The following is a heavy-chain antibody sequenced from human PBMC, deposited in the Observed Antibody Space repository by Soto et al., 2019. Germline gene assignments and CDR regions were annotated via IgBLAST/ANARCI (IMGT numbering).Heavy chain of an antibody. J-gene: IGHJ6*02. Sequence: ASVKVSCKASGYTFTSYGISWVRQAPGQGLEWMGWISAYNGNTNYAQKLQGRVTMTTDTSTSTAYMELRSLRSDDTAVYYCARDPKYNWNYVDYYYGMDVWGQGTTVTVSS. CDR3: ARDPKYNWNYVDYYYGMDV. V-gene: IGHV1-18*04. CDR2: ISAYNGNT. D-gene: IGHD1-7*01. CDR1: GYTFTSYG.